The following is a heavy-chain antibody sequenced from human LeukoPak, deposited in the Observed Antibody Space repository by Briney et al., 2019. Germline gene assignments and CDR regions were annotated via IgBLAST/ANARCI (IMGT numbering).Heavy chain of an antibody. J-gene: IGHJ6*03. CDR2: IKQDGSEK. V-gene: IGHV3-7*01. CDR1: GFTFDDYG. CDR3: ARVRSGSHWRGKYYYYHYMDV. Sequence: GGSLRLSCAASGFTFDDYGMSWVRQAPGKGLEWVANIKQDGSEKYYVDSVKGRFTISRDNAKNSLYLQMNSLRAEDTAVYYCARVRSGSHWRGKYYYYHYMDVWGKGTTVTVSS. D-gene: IGHD1-26*01.